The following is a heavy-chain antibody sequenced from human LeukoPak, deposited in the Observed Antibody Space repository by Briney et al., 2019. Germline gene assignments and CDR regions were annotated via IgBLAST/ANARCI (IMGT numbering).Heavy chain of an antibody. CDR1: GESLNYYY. V-gene: IGHV4-34*12. D-gene: IGHD5-24*01. Sequence: SETLSLTCAVYGESLNYYYWSWISQSPEKGLEWIGEVFDGKTTNYNPSLKSRVTISAVTSSNQFSLNLKSVTAADTAVYYCASGAWATRLHSWAQGTLVIVSS. J-gene: IGHJ4*02. CDR2: VFDGKTT. CDR3: ASGAWATRLHS.